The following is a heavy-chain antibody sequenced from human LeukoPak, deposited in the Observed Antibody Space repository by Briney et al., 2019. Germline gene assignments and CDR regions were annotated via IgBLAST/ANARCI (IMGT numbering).Heavy chain of an antibody. V-gene: IGHV3-30*04. D-gene: IGHD3-10*01. CDR3: ARTRGVDY. J-gene: IGHJ4*02. CDR1: GFTFSSYA. Sequence: GGSLRLSCAASGFTFSSYAMHWVRQAPGKGLEWVAVISYDGSNKYYADSVKGRFTISRDNSKNTLYLHMNSLRAEDTAVYYCARTRGVDYWGQGTLVTVSS. CDR2: ISYDGSNK.